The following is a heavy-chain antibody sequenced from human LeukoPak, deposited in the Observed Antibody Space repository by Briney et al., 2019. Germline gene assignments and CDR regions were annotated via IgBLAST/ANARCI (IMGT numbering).Heavy chain of an antibody. V-gene: IGHV3-30-3*01. D-gene: IGHD3-10*01. Sequence: GGSLRLSCAASGFTFSSYAMHWVRQAPGKGLEWVAVISYDGSNKYYADSVKGRFTISRDNSKNTLYLQMNSLRAEDTAVYYCARDSGSYNYWGQGTLVIVSS. CDR3: ARDSGSYNY. J-gene: IGHJ4*02. CDR1: GFTFSSYA. CDR2: ISYDGSNK.